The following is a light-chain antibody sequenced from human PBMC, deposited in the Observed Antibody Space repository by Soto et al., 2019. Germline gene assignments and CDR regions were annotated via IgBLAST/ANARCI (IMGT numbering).Light chain of an antibody. CDR3: GSWDSSLSAYV. CDR2: DDD. J-gene: IGLJ1*01. CDR1: SSNIGGNS. V-gene: IGLV1-51*01. Sequence: QSVMTQPPSVSKAPGQRVTISCSGSSSNIGGNSVSWYQQLPGTAPKLLIYDDDKRPSGIPDRFSGSKSGTSATLGITGFQTGDEADYYCGSWDSSLSAYVFGTGTKLTVL.